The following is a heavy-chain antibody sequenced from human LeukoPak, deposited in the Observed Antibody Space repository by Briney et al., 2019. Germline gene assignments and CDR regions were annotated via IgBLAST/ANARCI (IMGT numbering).Heavy chain of an antibody. J-gene: IGHJ4*02. D-gene: IGHD6-13*01. V-gene: IGHV4-39*01. Sequence: SETLSLTCTVSGGSISSSSYYWGWISQPPGKGLEWIGSIYYSGSTYHNPSLKSRVAISVDTSNNQFSLKLSSVTAADKAVYYCARQFGDRTSSWYGRYFDYWGQGALVTVSS. CDR3: ARQFGDRTSSWYGRYFDY. CDR2: IYYSGST. CDR1: GGSISSSSYY.